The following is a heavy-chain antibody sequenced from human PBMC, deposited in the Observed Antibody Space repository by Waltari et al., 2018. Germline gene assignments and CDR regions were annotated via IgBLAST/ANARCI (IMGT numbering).Heavy chain of an antibody. Sequence: QLQLQESGPGLVKPSETLSLTCTVSGGSISSSSYYWGWIRQPPGKGLEWIGRIYYSGSTYYNPSCESRVTISVETSKNHFSLKLSSVTAADTAVYYCARHRPTRSRSGLRYFDWVDAFDIWGQGTMVTVSS. CDR2: IYYSGST. CDR1: GGSISSSSYY. D-gene: IGHD3-9*01. V-gene: IGHV4-39*01. J-gene: IGHJ3*02. CDR3: ARHRPTRSRSGLRYFDWVDAFDI.